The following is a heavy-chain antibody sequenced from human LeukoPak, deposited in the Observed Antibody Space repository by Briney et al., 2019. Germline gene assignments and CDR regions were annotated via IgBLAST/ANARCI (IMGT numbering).Heavy chain of an antibody. Sequence: GGSLRLSCLTSGFTFPNHAMTWVRQAPGKGPEWVSGISRNSGSIGYADSVKGRFTISRDNAKNSLYLQMNSLRAEDTALYYCAKDATYSSSWEVFDPWGQGTLVTVSS. J-gene: IGHJ5*02. CDR3: AKDATYSSSWEVFDP. V-gene: IGHV3-9*01. CDR1: GFTFPNHA. CDR2: ISRNSGSI. D-gene: IGHD6-13*01.